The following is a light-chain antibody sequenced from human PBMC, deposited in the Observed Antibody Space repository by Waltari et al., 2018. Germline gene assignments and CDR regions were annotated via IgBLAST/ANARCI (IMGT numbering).Light chain of an antibody. Sequence: DVVMTQSPLSLPVTLGQPASISCRSSQRLVHSDGNTYLNWFQQRPGQSPRRLIYKVSKRESGVPDRFSGSGSGTEFTLKISRVEAEDVGLYYCMQATSWPPYTFGQGTKLEIK. CDR1: QRLVHSDGNTY. CDR3: MQATSWPPYT. CDR2: KVS. J-gene: IGKJ2*01. V-gene: IGKV2-30*02.